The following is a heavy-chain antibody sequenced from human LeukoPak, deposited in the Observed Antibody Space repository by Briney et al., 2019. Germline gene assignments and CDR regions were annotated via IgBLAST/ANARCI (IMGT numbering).Heavy chain of an antibody. CDR1: GGSISSYY. Sequence: SETLSLTCTVSGGSISSYYWSWIRQPAGKGLEWIGRIYTSGSTNYNPSLKSRVTMSVDTSKNQFSLKLSSVTAADTAVYYCASLFEAATGYYTDVWGKGTTVAVSS. V-gene: IGHV4-4*07. CDR2: IYTSGST. J-gene: IGHJ6*03. D-gene: IGHD6-13*01. CDR3: ASLFEAATGYYTDV.